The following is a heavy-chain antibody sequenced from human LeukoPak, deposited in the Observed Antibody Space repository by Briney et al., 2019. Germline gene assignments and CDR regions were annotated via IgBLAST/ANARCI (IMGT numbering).Heavy chain of an antibody. Sequence: GESLKISCKHSEYSFPNYCIGWVRQMPGKGLEWMGIIYPDDSDTRYSPSFQGQVIISADKSISTAYLQWSSLKASDTAIYYCVRPRTTGTTYGFDIWGQGTMVTVSS. V-gene: IGHV5-51*01. D-gene: IGHD1-1*01. CDR1: EYSFPNYC. CDR2: IYPDDSDT. CDR3: VRPRTTGTTYGFDI. J-gene: IGHJ3*02.